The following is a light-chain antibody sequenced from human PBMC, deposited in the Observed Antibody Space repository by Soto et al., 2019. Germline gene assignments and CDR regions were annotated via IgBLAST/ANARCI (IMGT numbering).Light chain of an antibody. V-gene: IGKV3-20*01. CDR2: GAS. Sequence: EIGLTQSPGTLSLSPGERATLSCRASQNVSNSYLAWYQQKPGQAPRLLIYGASSRATGIPDRFSGSGSGTDFTLTIAGLEPEDFAVYYCQQYGSSPYTFGQGTELEIK. J-gene: IGKJ2*01. CDR1: QNVSNSY. CDR3: QQYGSSPYT.